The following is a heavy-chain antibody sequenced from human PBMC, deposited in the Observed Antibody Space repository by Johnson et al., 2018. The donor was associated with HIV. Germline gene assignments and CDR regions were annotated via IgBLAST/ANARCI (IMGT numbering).Heavy chain of an antibody. J-gene: IGHJ3*02. CDR3: AYPREGSSWSNDAFDI. CDR2: IWYDGSNK. D-gene: IGHD6-13*01. Sequence: VQLVESGGGLVQPGGSLRLSCAASGFTFSDHYMDWVRQAPGQGLEWVAVIWYDGSNKYYADSVKGRFTISRDNSKNTLYLQMNSLRAEDTAVYYCAYPREGSSWSNDAFDIWGQGTMVTVSS. V-gene: IGHV3-33*08. CDR1: GFTFSDHY.